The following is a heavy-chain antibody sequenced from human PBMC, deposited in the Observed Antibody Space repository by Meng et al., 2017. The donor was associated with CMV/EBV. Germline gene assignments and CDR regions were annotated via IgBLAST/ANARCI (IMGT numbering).Heavy chain of an antibody. CDR2: INHSGNT. J-gene: IGHJ6*02. CDR1: GGSFSGYY. CDR3: ARGIRRWITYYYYGMDV. V-gene: IGHV4-34*01. D-gene: IGHD4-23*01. Sequence: GSLRLSCAVYGGSFSGYYWSWIRQPPGKGLEWIGEINHSGNTNYNPSLKSRVTISVDTSKNQFSLKLSSVTAADTAVYYCARGIRRWITYYYYGMDVWGQGTTVTVSS.